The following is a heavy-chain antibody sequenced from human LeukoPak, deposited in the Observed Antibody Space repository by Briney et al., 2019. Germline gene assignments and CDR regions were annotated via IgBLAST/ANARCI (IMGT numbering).Heavy chain of an antibody. CDR1: GFTFSSYS. CDR3: ARDGDNARSCDY. CDR2: ISSSGSFA. V-gene: IGHV3-21*06. Sequence: GGSLRLSCVASGFTFSSYSMNWVRQAPEKGLEWVSSISSSGSFAFYADSVKGRFTISRDNAKNSLYLEMNSLRAEDTAVYYCARDGDNARSCDYWGQGTLVTVSS. D-gene: IGHD5-24*01. J-gene: IGHJ4*02.